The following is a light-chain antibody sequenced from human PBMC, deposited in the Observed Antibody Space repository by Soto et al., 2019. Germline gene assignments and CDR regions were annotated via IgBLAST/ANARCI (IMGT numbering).Light chain of an antibody. CDR2: GAS. CDR1: QSVTINY. V-gene: IGKV3-20*01. J-gene: IGKJ3*01. Sequence: EIVLTQSPGTLSLSPGERAALSCRASQSVTINYLAWYQQKPGQAPRLLIYGASSRATGIPDRFSGSGSGTDFTLTISRLEPEDFAVYYCQQYGSSSFTFGPGTKGNIK. CDR3: QQYGSSSFT.